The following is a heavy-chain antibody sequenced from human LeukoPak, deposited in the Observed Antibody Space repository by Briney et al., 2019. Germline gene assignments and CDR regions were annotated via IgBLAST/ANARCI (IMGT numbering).Heavy chain of an antibody. CDR1: GLSLSNAW. V-gene: IGHV3-15*04. CDR2: IVSKIDGGTT. J-gene: IGHJ6*02. D-gene: IGHD1-7*01. Sequence: GGSLRLSCGASGLSLSNAWMSWVRQVPGKGLEWVGQIVSKIDGGTTDYAAPVKGRFTISRDDSKSTLYLQMNSLKIEDTAVYYCTTDEDWNYARKDVWGQGATVIVSS. CDR3: TTDEDWNYARKDV.